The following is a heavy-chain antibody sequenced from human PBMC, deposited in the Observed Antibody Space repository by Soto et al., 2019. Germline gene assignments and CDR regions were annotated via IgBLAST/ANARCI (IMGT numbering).Heavy chain of an antibody. J-gene: IGHJ6*02. Sequence: EVQLSQSGGGLVQPGGSLSLSCAASGFTFSDFTMSWVRQAPGKGLEWVSTISRSGDKTYYAASVRGRLTVSRDNSKNALYLQLNSLPAEDTAVYYCARPFPDKTYYYSGMDLWGHGTTVTVSS. CDR1: GFTFSDFT. CDR2: ISRSGDKT. D-gene: IGHD2-21*01. CDR3: ARPFPDKTYYYSGMDL. V-gene: IGHV3-23*01.